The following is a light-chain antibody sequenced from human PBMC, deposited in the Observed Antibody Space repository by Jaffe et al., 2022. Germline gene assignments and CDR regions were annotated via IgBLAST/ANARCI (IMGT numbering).Light chain of an antibody. CDR1: QSVSSSY. V-gene: IGKV3-20*01. J-gene: IGKJ4*01. CDR3: QQYGTAPLT. CDR2: DAS. Sequence: EIVLTQSPGTLSLSPGETATLSCRASQSVSSSYLAWYQQKPGQGPRLLIYDASTRATGIPDRFSGSGSGTDFTLTISRLEPEDFGVYYCQQYGTAPLTFGGGTKVESK.